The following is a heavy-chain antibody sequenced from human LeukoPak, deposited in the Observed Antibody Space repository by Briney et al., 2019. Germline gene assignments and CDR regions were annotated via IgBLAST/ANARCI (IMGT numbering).Heavy chain of an antibody. Sequence: SETLSLTCTVSGGSISSYYWSWIRQPPGKGLEWIGYIYYSGSTNYNPSLKSRLTISVDTSKNQFSLKLSSVTAADTAVYYCARLGNYNADLDYWGQGTLVTVSS. CDR2: IYYSGST. D-gene: IGHD4-11*01. V-gene: IGHV4-59*01. CDR1: GGSISSYY. J-gene: IGHJ4*02. CDR3: ARLGNYNADLDY.